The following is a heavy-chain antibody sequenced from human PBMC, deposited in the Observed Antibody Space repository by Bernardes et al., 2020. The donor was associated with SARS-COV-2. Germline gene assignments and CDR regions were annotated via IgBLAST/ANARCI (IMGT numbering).Heavy chain of an antibody. CDR3: AKDIVAYDILTGYDY. V-gene: IGHV3-53*01. Sequence: GGSLRLSCEASGFDVSTNHMNWVRQAPGKGLEWVSIIYRGGDKYYADSVKGRFTISRDDSKNTLYLQMNSLRAEDTAVYYCAKDIVAYDILTGYDYWGQGTLVTVSS. CDR1: GFDVSTNH. J-gene: IGHJ4*02. D-gene: IGHD3-9*01. CDR2: IYRGGDK.